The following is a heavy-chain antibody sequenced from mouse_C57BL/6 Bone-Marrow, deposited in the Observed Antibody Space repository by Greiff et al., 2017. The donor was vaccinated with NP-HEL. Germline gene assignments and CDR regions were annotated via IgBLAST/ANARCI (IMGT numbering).Heavy chain of an antibody. V-gene: IGHV5-4*01. CDR1: GFTFSSYA. Sequence: EVQRVESGGGLVKPGGSLKLSCAASGFTFSSYAMSWVRQTPEKRLEWVATISDGGSYTYYPDNVKGRFTISRDNAKNNLYLQMSHLKSEDTAMYYCARELLPMDYWGQGTSVTVSS. CDR3: ARELLPMDY. J-gene: IGHJ4*01. D-gene: IGHD2-10*01. CDR2: ISDGGSYT.